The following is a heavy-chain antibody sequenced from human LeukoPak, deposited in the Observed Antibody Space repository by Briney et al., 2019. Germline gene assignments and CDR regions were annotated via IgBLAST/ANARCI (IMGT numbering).Heavy chain of an antibody. CDR2: IYYSGST. CDR1: GGSISSSSYY. J-gene: IGHJ4*02. D-gene: IGHD3-10*01. CDR3: ASYHNLYGSGSYYAD. Sequence: PSETLSLTCTVSGGSISSSSYYWDWMRQSPGKGLEWIGSIYYSGSTNYNPSLKSRVTISVDTSKNQFSLKLSSVTAADTAVYYCASYHNLYGSGSYYADWGQGTLVTVSS. V-gene: IGHV4-39*07.